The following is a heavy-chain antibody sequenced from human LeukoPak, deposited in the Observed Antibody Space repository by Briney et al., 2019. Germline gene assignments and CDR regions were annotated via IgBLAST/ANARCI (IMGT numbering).Heavy chain of an antibody. V-gene: IGHV4-39*01. D-gene: IGHD6-13*01. CDR1: GVSISSSSYY. CDR3: ARLSTYSSSWYYFDY. CDR2: IYYSGST. Sequence: SETLSLTCTVSGVSISSSSYYWGWIRQPPGKGLEWIGSIYYSGSTYYNPSLKSRATISVDTSKNQFSLKLSSVTAADTAVYYCARLSTYSSSWYYFDYWGQGTQVTVSS. J-gene: IGHJ4*02.